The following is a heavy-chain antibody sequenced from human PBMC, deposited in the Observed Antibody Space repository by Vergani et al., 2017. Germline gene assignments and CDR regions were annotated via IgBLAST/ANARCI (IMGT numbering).Heavy chain of an antibody. Sequence: QVQLVQSGAEVKKPGSSVKVSCKASGGTFSSYAISWVRQAPGQGLELMGGSIPIFGTANYGQKFQGRVTITADESTSTAYMELSSLRSEDTAVYYCARVGCSSTSCYMTPDYWGQGTLVTVSS. J-gene: IGHJ4*02. V-gene: IGHV1-69*01. CDR1: GGTFSSYA. D-gene: IGHD2-2*02. CDR2: SIPIFGTA. CDR3: ARVGCSSTSCYMTPDY.